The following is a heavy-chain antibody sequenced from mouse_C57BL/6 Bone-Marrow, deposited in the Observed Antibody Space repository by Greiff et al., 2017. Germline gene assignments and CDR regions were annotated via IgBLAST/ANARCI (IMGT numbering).Heavy chain of an antibody. D-gene: IGHD1-1*01. V-gene: IGHV10-1*01. CDR3: VSGTYGAY. CDR1: GFSFNTYA. Sequence: EVKLMESGGGLVQPKGSLKLSCAASGFSFNTYAMNWVRQAPGQGLEWVARIRSTSNNYATYYAVSVKDRFTISREGSGSMLYLQMNNLKTEYTAMYYCVSGTYGAYWGQGTLVTVSA. J-gene: IGHJ3*01. CDR2: IRSTSNNYAT.